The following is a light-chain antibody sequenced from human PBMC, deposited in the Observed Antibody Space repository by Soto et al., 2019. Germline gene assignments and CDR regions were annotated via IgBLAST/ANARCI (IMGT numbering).Light chain of an antibody. CDR2: KAS. J-gene: IGKJ2*01. CDR3: QQYTTYSRYN. V-gene: IGKV1-5*03. Sequence: DIQMTQSPSTLSASVGDRVTITCRASQSISSWLAWYQQKPGKAPKLLIYKASSLETGVPSRFSGSGSGTEFTLTISSLQPDDFATYYCQQYTTYSRYNFGQGTKLEIK. CDR1: QSISSW.